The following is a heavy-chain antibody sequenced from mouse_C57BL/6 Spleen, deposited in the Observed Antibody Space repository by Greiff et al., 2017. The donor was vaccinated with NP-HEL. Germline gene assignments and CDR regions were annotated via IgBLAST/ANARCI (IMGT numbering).Heavy chain of an antibody. V-gene: IGHV1-20*01. J-gene: IGHJ1*03. CDR3: ARGAIEYGSSLWYFDV. CDR2: INPYNGDT. CDR1: GYSFTGYF. Sequence: VQLQQSGPELVKPGDSVKISCKASGYSFTGYFMNWVMQSHGKSLEWIGRINPYNGDTFYNQKFKGKATLTVDKSSSTAHMELRSLTSEDSAVYYCARGAIEYGSSLWYFDVWGTGTTVTVSS. D-gene: IGHD1-1*01.